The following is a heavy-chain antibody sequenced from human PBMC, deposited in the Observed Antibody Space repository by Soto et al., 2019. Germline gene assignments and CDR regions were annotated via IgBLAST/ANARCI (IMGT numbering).Heavy chain of an antibody. CDR3: ARKAYSSSWFDP. J-gene: IGHJ5*02. CDR1: GGTFSSYA. CDR2: IIPIFGTA. V-gene: IGHV1-69*13. Sequence: SVEVSCKASGGTFSSYAISWVRQAPGQGLEWMGGIIPIFGTANYAQKFQGRVTITADESTSTAYMELSSLRSEDTAVYYCARKAYSSSWFDPWGQGTLVTVSS. D-gene: IGHD6-13*01.